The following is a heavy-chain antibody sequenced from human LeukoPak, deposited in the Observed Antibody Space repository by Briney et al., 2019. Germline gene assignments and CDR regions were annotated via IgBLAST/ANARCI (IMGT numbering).Heavy chain of an antibody. CDR2: MNTNSGNT. V-gene: IGHV1-8*01. CDR3: ARGVRRCGSSTSCYIYYFDY. D-gene: IGHD2-2*01. Sequence: ASVKVSCTASGYTFTSYDINWVRQATGQGLEWMGWMNTNSGNTGYAQKFQGRVTMTRNTSISTAYMELSSLRSEDTAVYYCARGVRRCGSSTSCYIYYFDYWGQGTLVTVSS. J-gene: IGHJ4*02. CDR1: GYTFTSYD.